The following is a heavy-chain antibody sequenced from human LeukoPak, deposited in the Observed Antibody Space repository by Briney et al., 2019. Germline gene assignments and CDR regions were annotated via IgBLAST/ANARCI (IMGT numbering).Heavy chain of an antibody. CDR2: IYYSGST. V-gene: IGHV4-39*02. D-gene: IGHD1-1*01. J-gene: IGHJ4*02. CDR3: ARDRGTWNDDGFDY. CDR1: GGSISSSSYY. Sequence: SETLSLTCTVSGGSISSSSYYWGWIRQPPWKGLEWIGSIYYSGSTYYNPSLKSRVTISVDTSKNQFSLKLSSVTAADTAVYYCARDRGTWNDDGFDYWGQGTLVTVSS.